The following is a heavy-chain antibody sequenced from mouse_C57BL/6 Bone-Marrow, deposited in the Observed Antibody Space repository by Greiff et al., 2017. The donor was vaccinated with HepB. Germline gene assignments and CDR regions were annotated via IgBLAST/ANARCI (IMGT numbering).Heavy chain of an antibody. CDR3: ARVLSYDYYVVCAY. CDR1: GYSITSGYY. J-gene: IGHJ3*01. CDR2: ISYDGSN. V-gene: IGHV3-6*01. Sequence: EVQLQQSGPGLVKPSQSLSLTCSVTGYSITSGYYCNWIRQVPGNNLEWMSYISYDGSNNYNPSLKNRSTITRDTAKNPFFLKMNSVTTEDTATYYCARVLSYDYYVVCAYWGQGTLVTVSA. D-gene: IGHD2-4*01.